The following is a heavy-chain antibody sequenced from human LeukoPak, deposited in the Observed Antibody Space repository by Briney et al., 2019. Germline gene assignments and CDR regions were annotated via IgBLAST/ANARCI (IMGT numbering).Heavy chain of an antibody. J-gene: IGHJ4*02. CDR3: AKGRPVVAATGGDY. Sequence: PGGSLRLSCAASGFTFRSYGMHWVRQAPGKGLEWVTFIRYDGSDKYYVDSVKGRFTISRDNSKNTLYLQMNSLRAEDTAVYYCAKGRPVVAATGGDYWGQGTLVTVSS. CDR2: IRYDGSDK. D-gene: IGHD2-15*01. CDR1: GFTFRSYG. V-gene: IGHV3-30*02.